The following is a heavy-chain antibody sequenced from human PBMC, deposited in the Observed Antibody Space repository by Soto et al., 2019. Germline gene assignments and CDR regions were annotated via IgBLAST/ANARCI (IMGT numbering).Heavy chain of an antibody. CDR3: ARSAYYDILTGYIRVGYYYYYMDV. CDR1: GYTFTSYD. V-gene: IGHV1-8*01. CDR2: MNPNSGNT. Sequence: GASVKVSCKASGYTFTSYDINWVRQATGQGLEWMGWMNPNSGNTGYAQKFQGRVTMTRNTSISTAYMELSSLRSEDTAVYYCARSAYYDILTGYIRVGYYYYYMDVWGKGTTVTVSS. D-gene: IGHD3-9*01. J-gene: IGHJ6*03.